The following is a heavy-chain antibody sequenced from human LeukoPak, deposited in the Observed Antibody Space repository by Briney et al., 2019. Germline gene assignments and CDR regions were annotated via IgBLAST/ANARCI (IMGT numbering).Heavy chain of an antibody. D-gene: IGHD6-19*01. CDR2: IYYSGST. V-gene: IGHV4-59*01. Sequence: PSETLSLTCTVSGGSISSYYWSWIRQPPGKGLEWLGYIYYSGSTNYNPSLKSRVTISVDTSKNQFSLKLSSVTAADTAVYYCARWDVAVAGNGFDYWGQGTLVTVSS. CDR3: ARWDVAVAGNGFDY. J-gene: IGHJ4*02. CDR1: GGSISSYY.